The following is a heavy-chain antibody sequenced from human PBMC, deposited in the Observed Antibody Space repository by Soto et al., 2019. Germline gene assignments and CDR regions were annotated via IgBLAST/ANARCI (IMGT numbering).Heavy chain of an antibody. D-gene: IGHD2-2*01. CDR2: ISSSSSTI. Sequence: GGSLRLSCAASALTFSSFGMHWVRQAPGKGLEWVSYISSSSSTIYYADSVKGRFTISRDNAKNSLYLQMNSLRAEDTAVYYCAREPVVVPAPRMDVWGKGTTVTVSS. J-gene: IGHJ6*03. CDR3: AREPVVVPAPRMDV. CDR1: ALTFSSFG. V-gene: IGHV3-48*01.